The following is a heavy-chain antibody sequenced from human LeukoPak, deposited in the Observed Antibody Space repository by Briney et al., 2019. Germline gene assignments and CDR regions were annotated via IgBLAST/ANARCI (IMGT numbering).Heavy chain of an antibody. D-gene: IGHD6-13*01. J-gene: IGHJ6*02. CDR3: ARSQGGSSSWYYYCYGMDV. Sequence: SETLSLTCAVYGGSFSGYYWSWIRQPPGKGLEWIGEINHSGSTNYNPSLKSRVTISVDRSKNQFSLKLSSVTAADTAVYYCARSQGGSSSWYYYCYGMDVWGQGTTVTVSS. CDR1: GGSFSGYY. V-gene: IGHV4-34*01. CDR2: INHSGST.